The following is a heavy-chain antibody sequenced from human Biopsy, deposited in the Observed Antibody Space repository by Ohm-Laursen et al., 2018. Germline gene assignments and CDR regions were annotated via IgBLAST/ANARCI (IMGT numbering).Heavy chain of an antibody. V-gene: IGHV4-59*01. D-gene: IGHD6-19*01. CDR3: TRATNSTGWSYYYFYGMDI. J-gene: IGHJ6*02. CDR2: VYYSGIT. CDR1: GGSISSDW. Sequence: SETLSLTCTVSGGSISSDWWSWIRQTPGKGLEWIGYVYYSGITTYNPSLRSRVTISVDTSMNQISLRLQSVTAADAAIYYCTRATNSTGWSYYYFYGMDIWGQGTTVTVSS.